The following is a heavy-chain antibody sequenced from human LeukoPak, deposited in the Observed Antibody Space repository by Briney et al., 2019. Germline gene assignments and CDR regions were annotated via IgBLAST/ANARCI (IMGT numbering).Heavy chain of an antibody. J-gene: IGHJ4*02. CDR2: IYYSGST. V-gene: IGHV4-39*01. Sequence: SETPSLTCTVSGGSISSSSYYWGWIRQPPGKGLEWIGSIYYSGSTYYNPSLKSRVTISVDTSKNQFSLKLSSVTAADTAVYYCARQKAIGGYVSFPFDYWGQGTLVTVSS. D-gene: IGHD5-12*01. CDR3: ARQKAIGGYVSFPFDY. CDR1: GGSISSSSYY.